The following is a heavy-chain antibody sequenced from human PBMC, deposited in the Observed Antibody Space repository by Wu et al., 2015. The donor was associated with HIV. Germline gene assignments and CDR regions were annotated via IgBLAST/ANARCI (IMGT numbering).Heavy chain of an antibody. J-gene: IGHJ5*02. CDR3: VRDSTEDRPNWFDP. D-gene: IGHD6-6*01. Sequence: QVQLMQSGAEVKKPGASVKVSCKTSGYIFTSYDINWVRRAPGQGLEWMGWISGYNGNTNYAQNLQGRVTMTTDTSTSTVYMELRSLRSDDTAVYYCVRDSTEDRPNWFDPWGQGTLVIVSS. CDR1: GYIFTSYD. V-gene: IGHV1-18*04. CDR2: ISGYNGNT.